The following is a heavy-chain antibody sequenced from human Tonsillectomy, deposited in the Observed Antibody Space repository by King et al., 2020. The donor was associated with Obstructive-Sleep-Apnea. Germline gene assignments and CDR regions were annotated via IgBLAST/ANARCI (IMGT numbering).Heavy chain of an antibody. CDR1: GFTFSSYV. D-gene: IGHD4-17*01. CDR2: ISRNGGST. CDR3: ASDTNYGYYDPAIYYGMDV. V-gene: IGHV3-64*01. J-gene: IGHJ6*02. Sequence: EVQLVESGGGLVQPGGSLRLSCAASGFTFSSYVMHWVRQAPGKGLEYVSGISRNGGSTYYANSVKGRFTISRDNSKNTLYLQMGSLRGEDMAVYYCASDTNYGYYDPAIYYGMDVWGQGTTVTVSS.